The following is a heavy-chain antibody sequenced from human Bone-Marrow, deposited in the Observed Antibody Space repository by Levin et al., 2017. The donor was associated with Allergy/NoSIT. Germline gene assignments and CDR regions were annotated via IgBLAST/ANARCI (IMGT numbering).Heavy chain of an antibody. J-gene: IGHJ6*03. CDR2: IYRSGST. V-gene: IGHV4-30-4*01. CDR3: ARGTPGTYLYYFMDV. CDR1: GGSISSGDYY. D-gene: IGHD3-10*01. Sequence: SETLSLTCTVSGGSISSGDYYWSWIRQPPGKGLEWIGYIYRSGSTYYNPSLKSRVIMSLDASKNQFLLKVNSVTAADTAVYYCARGTPGTYLYYFMDVWGKGTTVTVSS.